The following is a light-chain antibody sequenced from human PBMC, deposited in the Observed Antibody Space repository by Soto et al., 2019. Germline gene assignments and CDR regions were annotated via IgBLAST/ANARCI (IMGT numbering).Light chain of an antibody. CDR3: QQVKTYPRT. CDR1: QDISNY. V-gene: IGKV1-33*01. CDR2: DAS. Sequence: DIQMTQSPSSLSASVGDRVTITCQASQDISNYLNWYQQKPGKAPKLLIYDASNLETGVPSRFSGRKSGTQFTLTIDSLQPEDFATYYCQQVKTYPRTFGGGTKVDIK. J-gene: IGKJ4*01.